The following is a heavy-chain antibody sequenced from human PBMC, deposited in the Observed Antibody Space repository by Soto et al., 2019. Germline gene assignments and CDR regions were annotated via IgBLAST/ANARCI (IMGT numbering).Heavy chain of an antibody. J-gene: IGHJ6*03. CDR2: MNPNSGNT. V-gene: IGHV1-8*01. CDR1: GYTFTSYD. Sequence: ASVKVSCKASGYTFTSYDINWVRQATGQGLEWMGWMNPNSGNTGYAQKFQGRVTMTRNTSISTAYMELSSLRSEDTAVYYCASGGVVYARPPHYYMDVWGKGTTVTVSS. D-gene: IGHD2-8*02. CDR3: ASGGVVYARPPHYYMDV.